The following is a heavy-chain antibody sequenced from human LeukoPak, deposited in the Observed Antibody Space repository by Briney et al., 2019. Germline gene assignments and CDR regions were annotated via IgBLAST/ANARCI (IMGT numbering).Heavy chain of an antibody. J-gene: IGHJ4*02. D-gene: IGHD3-9*01. CDR1: GRTFSSYA. CDR2: IIPIFGTA. CDR3: ARSPFLTGYYNFDY. Sequence: ASVKVSCKASGRTFSSYAISWERQAPGQWLEWMGGIIPIFGTANDAQKLQGRVTITTDESTSTAYMELSSLRSEDTAVYYCARSPFLTGYYNFDYWGQGTLVTVSS. V-gene: IGHV1-69*05.